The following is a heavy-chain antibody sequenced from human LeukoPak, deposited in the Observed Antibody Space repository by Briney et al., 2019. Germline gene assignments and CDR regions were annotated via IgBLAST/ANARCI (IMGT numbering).Heavy chain of an antibody. CDR2: MNPNSGGT. V-gene: IGHV1-2*02. J-gene: IGHJ4*02. CDR3: ARQGSNSSGWYPVDD. D-gene: IGHD6-19*01. Sequence: ASVKVSCKTSGYTFTAYYIHWLRKAPGQELEWMGWMNPNSGGTKYAQTFQGRVTLTRDTSISTAYLELSSLTSDDTAVYFCARQGSNSSGWYPVDDWGQGTLVTVSS. CDR1: GYTFTAYY.